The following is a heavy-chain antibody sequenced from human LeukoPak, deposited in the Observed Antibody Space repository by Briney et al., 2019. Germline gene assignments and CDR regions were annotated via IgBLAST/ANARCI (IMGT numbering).Heavy chain of an antibody. D-gene: IGHD1-14*01. J-gene: IGHJ4*02. V-gene: IGHV4-30-4*01. Sequence: PSETLSLTCTVSGGSVSSRDYYWTWIRQSPGKGLEWVGLIYYSGTTYYSPSLKSRIAMSVDTSKNQFSLRLNSVTAADTAVYYCATIPEDRENYIDYWVREPWSPSPQ. CDR2: IYYSGTT. CDR3: ATIPEDRENYIDY. CDR1: GGSVSSRDYY.